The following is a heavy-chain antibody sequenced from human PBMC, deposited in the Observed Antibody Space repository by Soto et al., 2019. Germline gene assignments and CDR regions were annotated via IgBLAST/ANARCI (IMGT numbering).Heavy chain of an antibody. Sequence: QVQLVESGGGVVQPGRSLRLSCAASGFTFSSYGMHWVRQAPGKGLEWVAVIWYDGSNKYYADSVKGRFTISRDNSKNTLYLQMNSLRAGDTAVYYCARDSGSYYGDYWGQGTLVTVSS. CDR2: IWYDGSNK. J-gene: IGHJ4*02. V-gene: IGHV3-33*01. D-gene: IGHD1-26*01. CDR1: GFTFSSYG. CDR3: ARDSGSYYGDY.